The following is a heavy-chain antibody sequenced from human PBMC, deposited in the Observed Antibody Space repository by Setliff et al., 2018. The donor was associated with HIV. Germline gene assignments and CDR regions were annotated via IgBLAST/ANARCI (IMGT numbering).Heavy chain of an antibody. D-gene: IGHD3-22*01. CDR2: INAGNGNT. Sequence: VASVKVSCKASGYTFTSYAMHWVRQAPGQRLEWMGWINAGNGNTKYSQKFQGRVTITRDTSASTAYMELSSLRSEDTAVYYCARAGWDSSGYYAPEGYFQHWGQGTLVTVS. CDR3: ARAGWDSSGYYAPEGYFQH. V-gene: IGHV1-3*01. CDR1: GYTFTSYA. J-gene: IGHJ1*01.